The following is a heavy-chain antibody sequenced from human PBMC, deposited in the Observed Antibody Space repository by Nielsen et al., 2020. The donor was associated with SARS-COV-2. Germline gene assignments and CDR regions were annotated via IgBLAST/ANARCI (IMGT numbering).Heavy chain of an antibody. J-gene: IGHJ5*02. V-gene: IGHV5-51*01. CDR2: IYPGDSDT. CDR3: ARSGITMVRGGITRGWFDP. D-gene: IGHD3-10*01. Sequence: VRQMPGKGLEWMGIIYPGDSDTRYSPSFQGQVTISADKSISTAYLQWSSLKASDTAMYYCARSGITMVRGGITRGWFDPWGQGTLVTVSS.